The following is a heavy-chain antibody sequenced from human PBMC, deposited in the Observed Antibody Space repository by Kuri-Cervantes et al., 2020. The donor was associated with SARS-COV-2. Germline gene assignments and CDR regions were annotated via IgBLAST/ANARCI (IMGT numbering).Heavy chain of an antibody. V-gene: IGHV4-39*07. Sequence: GSLRLSCTVSGGSTSSQSYYWGWIRQPPGKGLEWIGSVYHSGETYYNPSLNRRVSISIDASKNQFSLKLTSVTAADTAVYYCARDLQKWEQPEYWGQGALVTVSS. CDR2: VYHSGET. CDR1: GGSTSSQSYY. D-gene: IGHD1-26*01. J-gene: IGHJ4*02. CDR3: ARDLQKWEQPEY.